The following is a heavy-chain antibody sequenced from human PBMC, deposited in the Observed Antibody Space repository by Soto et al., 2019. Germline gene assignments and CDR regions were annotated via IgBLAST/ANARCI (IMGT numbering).Heavy chain of an antibody. D-gene: IGHD2-8*01. CDR3: ARGLGYCTNGVCTQPCSLDY. CDR1: GFTFRSYW. J-gene: IGHJ4*02. V-gene: IGHV3-74*01. CDR2: INSDGSST. Sequence: GGSLRLSCAASGFTFRSYWMQWVRQAPGKGLVWVSWINSDGSSTSYADSVKGRFTISRDNSKNTLYLQMNSLRAEDTAVYYCARGLGYCTNGVCTQPCSLDYWGQGTLVTVSS.